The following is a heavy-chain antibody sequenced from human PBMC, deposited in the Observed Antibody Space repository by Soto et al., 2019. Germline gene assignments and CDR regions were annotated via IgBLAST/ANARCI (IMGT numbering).Heavy chain of an antibody. J-gene: IGHJ5*02. CDR3: ARDRVVRGVIITGSYNWFDP. D-gene: IGHD3-10*01. Sequence: QVQLVQSGAEVKKPGASVKVSCKASGYTFTSYGISWVRQAPGQGLEWMGWISAYNGNTNYAQKLQGRVTMTTDTSTRTAYMELRSLRSDDTAVYYCARDRVVRGVIITGSYNWFDPWGQGTLVTVSS. CDR1: GYTFTSYG. CDR2: ISAYNGNT. V-gene: IGHV1-18*01.